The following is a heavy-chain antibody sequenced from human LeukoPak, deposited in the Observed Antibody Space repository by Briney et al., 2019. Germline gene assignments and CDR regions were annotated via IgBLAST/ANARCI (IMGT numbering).Heavy chain of an antibody. CDR2: ISSSSSYI. V-gene: IGHV3-21*01. CDR1: GFTFSSYS. D-gene: IGHD4-23*01. J-gene: IGHJ4*02. Sequence: GGSLRLSCAASGFTFSSYSMNWVRQAPGKGLEWVSSISSSSSYIYYADSVKGRFTISRDNAKNSLYLQMNSLRAEDTAVYYCARDLRWWGGNEYYFDYWGQGTLVTVSP. CDR3: ARDLRWWGGNEYYFDY.